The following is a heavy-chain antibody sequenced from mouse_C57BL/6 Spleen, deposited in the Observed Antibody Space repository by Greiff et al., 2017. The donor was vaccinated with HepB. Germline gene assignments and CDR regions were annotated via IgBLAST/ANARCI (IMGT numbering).Heavy chain of an antibody. V-gene: IGHV1-76*01. CDR2: IYPGSGNT. J-gene: IGHJ1*03. CDR3: ARGKYFDV. CDR1: GYTFTDYY. Sequence: VKVVESGAELVRPGASVKLSCKASGYTFTDYYINWVKQRPGQGLEWIARIYPGSGNTYYNEKFKGKATLTAEKSSSTAYMQLSSLTSEDSAVYFCARGKYFDVWGTGTTVTVSS.